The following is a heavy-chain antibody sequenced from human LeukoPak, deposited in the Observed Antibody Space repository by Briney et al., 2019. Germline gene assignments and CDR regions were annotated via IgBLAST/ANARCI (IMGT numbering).Heavy chain of an antibody. CDR1: GGSISIYY. CDR3: AREPGFDSSGYLNWFDP. D-gene: IGHD3-22*01. Sequence: SETLSLTCTVSGGSISIYYWSWIRQPPGKGLECIACISYSGSTKYNPSLKSRVTISVDTSKNQLSLKLSSVTAADTAVYYCAREPGFDSSGYLNWFDPWGQGTLVTVSS. V-gene: IGHV4-59*01. J-gene: IGHJ5*02. CDR2: ISYSGST.